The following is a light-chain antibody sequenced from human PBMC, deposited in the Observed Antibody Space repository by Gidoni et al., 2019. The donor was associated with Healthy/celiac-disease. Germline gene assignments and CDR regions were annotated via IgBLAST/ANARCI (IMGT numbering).Light chain of an antibody. CDR1: SSDVGSYNL. J-gene: IGLJ1*01. CDR3: CSYAGSLYV. CDR2: EGS. V-gene: IGLV2-23*01. Sequence: QSALTQPASVSGSPGQSITISCTGTSSDVGSYNLVSWYQQHPGKAPKLMIYEGSKRPSGVSKRFSGSKSGNTASLTISGLQAEDEADYYCCSYAGSLYVCGTGTKVTVL.